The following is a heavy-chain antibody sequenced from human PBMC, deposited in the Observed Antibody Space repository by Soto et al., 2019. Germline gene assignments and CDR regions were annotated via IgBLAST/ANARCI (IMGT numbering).Heavy chain of an antibody. D-gene: IGHD3-3*01. V-gene: IGHV1-3*01. CDR3: ASAHTWSRRNLDY. J-gene: IGHJ4*02. CDR2: INAGNGNT. CDR1: GYSFTSYA. Sequence: GASVKVSFKAAGYSFTSYAIHWVRQAPGQRLEWMGWINAGNGNTKIPQKFQGRVTITRDTSTSTVYMELSSLRSEDTAVYYCASAHTWSRRNLDYWGQGTLVTVSS.